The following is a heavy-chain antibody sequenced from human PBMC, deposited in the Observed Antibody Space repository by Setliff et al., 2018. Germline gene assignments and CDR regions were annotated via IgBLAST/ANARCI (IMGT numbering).Heavy chain of an antibody. CDR3: APRPSGSYLRDY. CDR2: ISGSGGST. CDR1: GFTFSTYS. V-gene: IGHV3-23*01. Sequence: GGSLRLSCAASGFTFSTYSMNWVRQAPGKGLEWISAISGSGGSTYYADSVKGRFTISRDNSKNTLYLQMNSLRAEDTAVYYCAPRPSGSYLRDYWGQGTLVTVSS. D-gene: IGHD1-26*01. J-gene: IGHJ4*02.